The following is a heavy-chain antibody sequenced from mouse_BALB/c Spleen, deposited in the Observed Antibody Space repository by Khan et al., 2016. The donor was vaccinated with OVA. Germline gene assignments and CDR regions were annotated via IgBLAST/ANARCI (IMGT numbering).Heavy chain of an antibody. J-gene: IGHJ4*01. CDR1: GFSLTNYG. V-gene: IGHV2-2*02. D-gene: IGHD1-1*01. CDR2: IWSGGTT. CDR3: ASPLYYYGDAMDY. Sequence: QVQLKESGPGLVQPSQSLSITCTVSGFSLTNYGIHWVRQSPGRGLEWLVVIWSGGTTDYNAPFVSRLSIIKDNSKSQVFFKMNSLQANDTAIYYCASPLYYYGDAMDYWGQGTSVTVSS.